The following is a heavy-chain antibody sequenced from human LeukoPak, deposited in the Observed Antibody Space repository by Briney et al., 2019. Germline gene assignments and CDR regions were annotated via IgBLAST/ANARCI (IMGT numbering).Heavy chain of an antibody. J-gene: IGHJ1*01. CDR2: TPDDGSET. Sequence: GGSLRLSCAASGFNFSIHWMTWVRQAPGKGLEWVANTPDDGSETNYVDSVKGRFIIFRDNAKNSLSLQMSSLREEDTALYYCARGWAAIPDWGQGTLVTVSS. D-gene: IGHD2-15*01. CDR1: GFNFSIHW. CDR3: ARGWAAIPD. V-gene: IGHV3-7*01.